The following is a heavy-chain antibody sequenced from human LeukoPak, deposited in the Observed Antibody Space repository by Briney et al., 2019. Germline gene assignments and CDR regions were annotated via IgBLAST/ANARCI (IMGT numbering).Heavy chain of an antibody. CDR1: GFTLSSYE. J-gene: IGHJ6*04. V-gene: IGHV3-48*03. CDR2: ISNSGTMM. CDR3: AELGITMIGGV. Sequence: PGGSLRLSCAASGFTLSSYEMNWVRQAPGKGLEWVSYISNSGTMMYYADSVKGRFTISRDNAKNSLYLQMNSLRAEDTAVYYCAELGITMIGGVWGKGTTVTISS. D-gene: IGHD3-10*02.